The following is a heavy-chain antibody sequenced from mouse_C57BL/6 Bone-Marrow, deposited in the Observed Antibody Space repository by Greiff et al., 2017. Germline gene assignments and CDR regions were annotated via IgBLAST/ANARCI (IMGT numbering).Heavy chain of an antibody. D-gene: IGHD2-2*01. CDR2: IYPRSGNT. V-gene: IGHV1-81*01. J-gene: IGHJ2*01. CDR1: GYTFTSYG. Sequence: QVQLQQSGAELARPGASVKLSCKASGYTFTSYGISWVKQRTGQGLEWIGEIYPRSGNTYYNEKFKGKATLTADKSSSTAYMELRSLTSEDSAVYFCARGGWLRRGGYYFDYWGQGTTLTVSS. CDR3: ARGGWLRRGGYYFDY.